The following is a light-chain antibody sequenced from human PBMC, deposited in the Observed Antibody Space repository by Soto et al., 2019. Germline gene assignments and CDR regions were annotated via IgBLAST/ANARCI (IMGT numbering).Light chain of an antibody. Sequence: QAVVTQPPSVSGAPGQRVTISCTGSSSNIGAGHDVHWYKHFPGAAPKLLIYGNNNRPSGVPDRFSGSKSGTSASLAITGPQAEDEADYYGQSSDGSHVGFGGGTKVTVL. CDR2: GNN. V-gene: IGLV1-40*01. CDR1: SSNIGAGHD. CDR3: QSSDGSHVG. J-gene: IGLJ2*01.